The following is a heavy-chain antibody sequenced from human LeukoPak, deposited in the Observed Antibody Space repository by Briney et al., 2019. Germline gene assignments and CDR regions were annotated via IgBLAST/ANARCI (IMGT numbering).Heavy chain of an antibody. CDR3: ARDLGIAAAGTGGY. J-gene: IGHJ4*02. CDR2: ISGSSSYI. Sequence: GGSLRLSCAASGFTFSSYSMNWVRQAPGKGLEWVSFISGSSSYIYYADSVKGRFTISRDNAKNSLYLQMNSLRAEDTAVYYCARDLGIAAAGTGGYWGQGTLVTVSS. CDR1: GFTFSSYS. D-gene: IGHD6-13*01. V-gene: IGHV3-21*01.